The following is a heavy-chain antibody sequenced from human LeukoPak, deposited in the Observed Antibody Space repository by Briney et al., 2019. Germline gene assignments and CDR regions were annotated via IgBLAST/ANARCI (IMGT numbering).Heavy chain of an antibody. D-gene: IGHD6-19*01. CDR3: ARQGGMQSFDY. V-gene: IGHV3-21*01. Sequence: PGGFLRLSCAASGFSFSSYSMNWVRQAPGRGLEWVAYISGGSGYIYYADSVKGRFTVSRDNAENSLYLQMNSLRAEDTAVYYCARQGGMQSFDYWGQGTLVTVSS. J-gene: IGHJ4*02. CDR1: GFSFSSYS. CDR2: ISGGSGYI.